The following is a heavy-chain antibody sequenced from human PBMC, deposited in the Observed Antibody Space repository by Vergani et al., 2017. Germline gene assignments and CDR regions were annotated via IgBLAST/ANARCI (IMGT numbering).Heavy chain of an antibody. CDR2: IWYVGSNK. D-gene: IGHD6-13*01. Sequence: VQLVESGGVVVQPGGSLRLSCAASGFTFISYGMHWVGPDPGKGLEWVAVIWYVGSNKNYADSVKGRFTISRDNSKNTLYLQMNSLRVEDTAVYYCAKRNSSSWFYSRFDYWGQGTLVTVSS. J-gene: IGHJ4*02. CDR3: AKRNSSSWFYSRFDY. V-gene: IGHV3-33*06. CDR1: GFTFISYG.